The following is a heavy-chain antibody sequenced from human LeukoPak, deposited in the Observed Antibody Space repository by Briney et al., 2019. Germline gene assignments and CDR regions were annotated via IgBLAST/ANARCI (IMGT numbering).Heavy chain of an antibody. D-gene: IGHD6-13*01. CDR2: INHSGST. Sequence: SETLSLTCAVYGGSFSGYYWSWIRQPPGKGLEWIGEINHSGSTNYNPSLKSRVTISVDTSKNQFSLKLSSVTAADTAVYYCARGRGYSSSGSPFDPWGQGTLVTVSS. V-gene: IGHV4-34*01. J-gene: IGHJ5*02. CDR1: GGSFSGYY. CDR3: ARGRGYSSSGSPFDP.